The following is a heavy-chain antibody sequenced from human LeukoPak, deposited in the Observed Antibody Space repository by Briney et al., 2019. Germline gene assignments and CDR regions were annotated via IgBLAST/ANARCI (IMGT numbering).Heavy chain of an antibody. CDR2: IRYDGSDK. CDR1: GYTFSRHG. Sequence: PGGSPRLSCAASGYTFSRHGIHWVRRAPGKGLEWVAFIRYDGSDKYYADSVKGRFTISRDDSKNTLYLQMNSLRVEDTAVYYCAKGSFYCNGNSCPQYYYYMDVWGKGTTVTVSS. J-gene: IGHJ6*03. D-gene: IGHD2/OR15-2a*01. CDR3: AKGSFYCNGNSCPQYYYYMDV. V-gene: IGHV3-30*02.